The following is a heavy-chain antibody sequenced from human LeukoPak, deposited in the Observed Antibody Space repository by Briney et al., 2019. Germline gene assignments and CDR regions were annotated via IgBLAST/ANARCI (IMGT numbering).Heavy chain of an antibody. V-gene: IGHV4-38-2*02. Sequence: SETLSLTCTVSGYSISSGYYWGWIRQPPGKGLEWIGSIYHSGSTYYNPSLKSRVTISVDTSKNQFSLKLSSVTAADTAVYYCARAPLYGDYYFDYWGQGTLVTVSS. D-gene: IGHD4-17*01. CDR3: ARAPLYGDYYFDY. CDR1: GYSISSGYY. CDR2: IYHSGST. J-gene: IGHJ4*02.